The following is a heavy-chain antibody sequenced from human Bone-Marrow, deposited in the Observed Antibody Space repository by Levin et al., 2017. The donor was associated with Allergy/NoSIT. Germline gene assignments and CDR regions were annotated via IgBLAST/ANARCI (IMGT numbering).Heavy chain of an antibody. Sequence: GGFFSLSFFFSFFPFLLSSLHWVRQAPGKGLAWVSNIHTDTSVTNYADSVKGRFTLSLSNAKNTLYLQMNSLRAEDTAVYYCARGGCSATSCLDYWGQGTLVTVSS. D-gene: IGHD2-15*01. J-gene: IGHJ4*02. CDR2: IHTDTSVT. CDR1: FFPFLLSS. V-gene: IGHV3-74*01. CDR3: ARGGCSATSCLDY.